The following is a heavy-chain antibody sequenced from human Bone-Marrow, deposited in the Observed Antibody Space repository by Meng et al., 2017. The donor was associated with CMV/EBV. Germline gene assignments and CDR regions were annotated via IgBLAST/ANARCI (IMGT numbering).Heavy chain of an antibody. CDR1: GFTFIKYA. Sequence: GGSLRLSCAASGFTFIKYAMSWVRQAPGKGLEWVSVIYTDDIKTYYADSVKGRFTISRDHSKNTLYLQMNSLRAEDTAIYYCVKVDNDYMGEIGSWGQGTLVTVSS. J-gene: IGHJ5*02. CDR3: VKVDNDYMGEIGS. CDR2: IYTDDIKT. V-gene: IGHV3-23*03. D-gene: IGHD3-16*01.